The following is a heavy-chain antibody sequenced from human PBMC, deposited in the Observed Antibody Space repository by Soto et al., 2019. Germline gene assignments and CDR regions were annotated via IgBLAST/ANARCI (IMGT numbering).Heavy chain of an antibody. V-gene: IGHV3-21*01. D-gene: IGHD6-19*01. CDR2: ISSSSSYI. CDR1: GFTFSSYS. Sequence: PGGSLRLSCAASGFTFSSYSMNWVRQAPGKGLEWVSSISSSSSYIYYADSVKGRFTISRDNAKNSLYLQMNSLRAEDTAVYYCARDSGYSSGRYYFDYWGQGTLVTVSS. CDR3: ARDSGYSSGRYYFDY. J-gene: IGHJ4*02.